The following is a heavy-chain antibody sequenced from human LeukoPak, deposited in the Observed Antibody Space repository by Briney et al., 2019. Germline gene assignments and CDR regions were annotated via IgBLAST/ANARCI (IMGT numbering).Heavy chain of an antibody. Sequence: PGGSLRLSCAASGFTFSSYGMHWVRQAPGKGLEWVAFIRYDGSNKYYADSVKGRFTISRDNSKNTLYLQMNSLRAEDTAVYYCAKNARIDYDYDFFYWGQGTLVTVSS. J-gene: IGHJ4*02. CDR1: GFTFSSYG. CDR2: IRYDGSNK. D-gene: IGHD3-3*01. V-gene: IGHV3-30*02. CDR3: AKNARIDYDYDFFY.